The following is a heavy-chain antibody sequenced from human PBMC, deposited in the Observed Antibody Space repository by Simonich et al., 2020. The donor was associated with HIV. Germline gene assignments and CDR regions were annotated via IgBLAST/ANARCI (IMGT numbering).Heavy chain of an antibody. CDR2: INHSGIT. CDR3: ARHVAGADIDY. D-gene: IGHD2-15*01. Sequence: QVQLQESGPGLVKPSETLSLTCGVYGGSFSGYYGSWIRQPPGKGLEWIGEINHSGITNYNPSLKSRIAMSRDTSKNQSSLKLSSVTAADTAVYYCARHVAGADIDYWGQGTLVTVSS. CDR1: GGSFSGYY. V-gene: IGHV4-34*10. J-gene: IGHJ4*02.